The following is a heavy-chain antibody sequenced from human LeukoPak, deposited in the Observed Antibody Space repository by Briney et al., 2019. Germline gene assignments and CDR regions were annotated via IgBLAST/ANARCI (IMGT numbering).Heavy chain of an antibody. CDR2: IKQDGSEK. Sequence: GGSLRLSCAASGFTFSSYWMSWVRQAPGKGLEWVANIKQDGSEKYYVDSVKGRFTISRDNSKNTLYLQMNSLRAEDTAMYFCARPRVVAATTSHAAFDIWGQGTLVSVSS. V-gene: IGHV3-7*03. CDR1: GFTFSSYW. J-gene: IGHJ3*02. CDR3: ARPRVVAATTSHAAFDI. D-gene: IGHD2-15*01.